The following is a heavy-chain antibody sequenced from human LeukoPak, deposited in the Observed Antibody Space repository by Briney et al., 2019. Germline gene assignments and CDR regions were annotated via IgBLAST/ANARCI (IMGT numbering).Heavy chain of an antibody. J-gene: IGHJ4*02. Sequence: GWALRLSRAASGLAVISNYMSWVRQAPGKGLAWVSLIYSDGSTYYADSVKGRFTISRDTSKNILYLQMNTLRAEDTAVYYCARDLTSYDYVWDYWGQGTLVTVSS. CDR1: GLAVISNY. V-gene: IGHV3-66*01. CDR2: IYSDGST. CDR3: ARDLTSYDYVWDY. D-gene: IGHD3-16*01.